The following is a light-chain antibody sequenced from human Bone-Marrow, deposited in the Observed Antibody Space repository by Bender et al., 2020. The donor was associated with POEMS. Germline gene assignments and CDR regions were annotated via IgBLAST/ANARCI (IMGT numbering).Light chain of an antibody. CDR2: QDT. CDR1: KLGDKY. Sequence: SYELTQPPSVSVSPGQTASITCSGDKLGDKYTCWYQQKPGQSPVLVIYQDTQRPSGIPERFSGSNSGDTATLTISGTQALDEADYYCQAWDNFIVVFGGGTKLTVL. V-gene: IGLV3-1*01. J-gene: IGLJ2*01. CDR3: QAWDNFIVV.